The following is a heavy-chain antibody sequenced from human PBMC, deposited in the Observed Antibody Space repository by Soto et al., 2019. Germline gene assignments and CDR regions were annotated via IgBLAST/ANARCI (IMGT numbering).Heavy chain of an antibody. CDR1: GYKXTTYF. Sequence: GXSXKASFKASGYKXTTYFSDLVRQAPGQGLEWMGMIHPSGDTGYAQKFRGRVTMTIDTSTTTDYMELRNLKSEHPALYFSVRGYCTTSPCSGDFQFWGQGALGTVS. D-gene: IGHD2-15*01. CDR3: VRGYCTTSPCSGDFQF. V-gene: IGHV1-46*01. J-gene: IGHJ1*01. CDR2: IHPSGDT.